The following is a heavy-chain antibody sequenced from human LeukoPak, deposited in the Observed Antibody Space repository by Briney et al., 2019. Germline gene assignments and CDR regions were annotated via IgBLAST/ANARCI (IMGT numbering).Heavy chain of an antibody. J-gene: IGHJ5*02. Sequence: TSETLSLTRTVSDGSISGYYWSWIRQPPGKGLEWIGNIYHSGSTNYNPSLKSRVTISVDTSKNQFSLKVSSVTAADTAIYYCARGSVPGSFLSWFDPWGQGTLVTVSS. CDR3: ARGSVPGSFLSWFDP. D-gene: IGHD2-2*01. CDR1: DGSISGYY. V-gene: IGHV4-59*01. CDR2: IYHSGST.